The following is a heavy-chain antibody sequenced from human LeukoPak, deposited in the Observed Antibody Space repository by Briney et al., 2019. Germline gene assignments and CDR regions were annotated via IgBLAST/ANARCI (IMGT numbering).Heavy chain of an antibody. CDR3: ARDMRQGPGYSSSWYPVGGFDY. J-gene: IGHJ4*02. CDR1: GFTVSSNY. V-gene: IGHV3-66*02. D-gene: IGHD6-13*01. CDR2: IYSGGST. Sequence: PGGSLRLSCAASGFTVSSNYMSWVRQAPGKGLEWVSVIYSGGSTYYADSVKGRFTISRDNSKNTLYLQMNSLRAEDTAVYYCARDMRQGPGYSSSWYPVGGFDYWGQGTLVTVSS.